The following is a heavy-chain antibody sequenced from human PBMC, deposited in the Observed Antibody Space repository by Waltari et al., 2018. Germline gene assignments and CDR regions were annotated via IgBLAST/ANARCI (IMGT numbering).Heavy chain of an antibody. V-gene: IGHV4-38-2*01. D-gene: IGHD2-2*03. CDR2: IYHAGDT. CDR3: SRQVLGYCTSAACRRLES. CDR1: GYSINSGYY. J-gene: IGHJ4*02. Sequence: QVQLQESGPGLVKPSETLSLTCDVSGYSINSGYYWGWIRQSPGKGLEWIATIYHAGDTFCNPSPKSRVTISMDTSKNQVSLKLNSVTAADTAVYFCSRQVLGYCTSAACRRLESWGQRTLVTVSS.